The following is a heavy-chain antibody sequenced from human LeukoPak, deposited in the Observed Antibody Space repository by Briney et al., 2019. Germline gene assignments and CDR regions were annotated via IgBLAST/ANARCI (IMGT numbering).Heavy chain of an antibody. CDR1: GYRFTSYW. CDR3: ARSRYDSSGYYYINDYYYYMDV. J-gene: IGHJ6*03. V-gene: IGHV5-51*01. D-gene: IGHD3-22*01. CDR2: IYPGDSDT. Sequence: GESLKISCKGSGYRFTSYWIGWVRQMPGKGLEWMGIIYPGDSDTRYSPSFQGQVTISADKSISTAYLQWSSLKASDTAMYYCARSRYDSSGYYYINDYYYYMDVWGKGTTVTISS.